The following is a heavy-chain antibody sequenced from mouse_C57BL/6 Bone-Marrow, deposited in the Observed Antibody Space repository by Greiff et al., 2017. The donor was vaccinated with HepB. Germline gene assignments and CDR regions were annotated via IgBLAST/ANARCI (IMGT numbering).Heavy chain of an antibody. CDR3: TRDYYARRRFAY. V-gene: IGHV1-15*01. J-gene: IGHJ3*01. CDR1: GYTFTDYE. CDR2: IDPETGGT. D-gene: IGHD1-1*01. Sequence: VQLQQSGAELVRPGASVTLSCKASGYTFTDYEMHWVKQIPVHGLEWIGAIDPETGGTAYNQKFKGKAILTADKSSSTAYMELRSLTSEDSAVYYCTRDYYARRRFAYWGQGTLVTVSA.